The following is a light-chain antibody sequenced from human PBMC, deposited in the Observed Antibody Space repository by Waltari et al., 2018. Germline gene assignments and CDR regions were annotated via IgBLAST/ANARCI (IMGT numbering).Light chain of an antibody. Sequence: DIQMTQSPSSLSASVGDRVTITCRASQTISSYLNWYQQKPGKAPNLLIYTASSLQSGVPSRFSGSGSGTDFTLTISRLRPEDFATYYCQQSSSTPPWTFGQGTKVEIK. V-gene: IGKV1-39*01. CDR3: QQSSSTPPWT. J-gene: IGKJ1*01. CDR1: QTISSY. CDR2: TAS.